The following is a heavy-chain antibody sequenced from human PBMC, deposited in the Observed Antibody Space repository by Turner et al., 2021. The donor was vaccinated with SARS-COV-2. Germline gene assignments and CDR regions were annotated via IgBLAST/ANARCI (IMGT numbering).Heavy chain of an antibody. CDR1: GCSISSSSYY. D-gene: IGHD5-18*01. CDR2: IYYSGST. Sequence: QLQLLESGPGLVKPSETLSLTCTVSGCSISSSSYYWGWIRQPPGKGLEWIGNIYYSGSTYYNPSLKSRVTISVDTSKNQFSLKLSSVTAADTAVFYCARQVRGYSYAFSFDYWGQGTLVTVSS. CDR3: ARQVRGYSYAFSFDY. V-gene: IGHV4-39*01. J-gene: IGHJ4*02.